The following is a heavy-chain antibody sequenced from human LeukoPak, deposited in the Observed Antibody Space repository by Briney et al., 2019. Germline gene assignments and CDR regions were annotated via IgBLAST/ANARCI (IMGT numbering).Heavy chain of an antibody. CDR3: AKGGNGPLSDY. V-gene: IGHV3-23*01. Sequence: GGSLRLSCAASGLTFSSYVMSWVRQAPGKGLEWVSTISGSGGSTYYADSVKGRFTNSRDNSKNTLYLQMNSLRAEDTAVYYCAKGGNGPLSDYWGQGTLVTVSS. D-gene: IGHD4-23*01. CDR2: ISGSGGST. J-gene: IGHJ4*02. CDR1: GLTFSSYV.